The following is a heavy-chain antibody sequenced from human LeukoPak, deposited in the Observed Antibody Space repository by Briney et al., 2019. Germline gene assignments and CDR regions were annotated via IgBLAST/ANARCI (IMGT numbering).Heavy chain of an antibody. J-gene: IGHJ3*02. CDR3: ARDRPDQAYYDFWSGYYTARGAFDI. CDR2: IYTCGST. V-gene: IGHV4-61*02. Sequence: PSETLSLTCTVSGGSISSGSYYWSWIRQPAGKGLEWIGRIYTCGSTNYNPSLKSRVTISVDTSKNQFSLKLSSVTAADTAVYYCARDRPDQAYYDFWSGYYTARGAFDIWGQGTMVTVSS. D-gene: IGHD3-3*01. CDR1: GGSISSGSYY.